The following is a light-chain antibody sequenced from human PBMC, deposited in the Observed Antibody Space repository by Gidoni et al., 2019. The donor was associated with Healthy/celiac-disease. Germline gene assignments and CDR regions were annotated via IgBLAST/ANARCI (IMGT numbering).Light chain of an antibody. CDR1: QDISNY. J-gene: IGKJ4*01. CDR2: DAS. V-gene: IGKV1-33*01. CDR3: QQYDNLPLT. Sequence: DIQMTPSPSSLSAAVGDRVTITCQASQDISNYLTWYQQKPGKAPKLLIYDASKLDTGVPSRFSGSGSGTDFTFTISSLQPEDIATYCCQQYDNLPLTFXGXTKVEIK.